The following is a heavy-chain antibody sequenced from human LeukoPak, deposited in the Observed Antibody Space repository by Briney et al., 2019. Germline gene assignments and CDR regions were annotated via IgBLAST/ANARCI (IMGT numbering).Heavy chain of an antibody. J-gene: IGHJ4*02. CDR2: IYPGDSDT. Sequence: GESLKIPCKGSGYSFTSYWIGWVRQMPGKGLEWMGIIYPGDSDTRYSPSFQGQVTISADKSISTAYLQWSSLKASDTAIYYCARHLDDSSGYYYRTMYYFDCWGQGTLVTVSS. V-gene: IGHV5-51*01. CDR1: GYSFTSYW. D-gene: IGHD3-22*01. CDR3: ARHLDDSSGYYYRTMYYFDC.